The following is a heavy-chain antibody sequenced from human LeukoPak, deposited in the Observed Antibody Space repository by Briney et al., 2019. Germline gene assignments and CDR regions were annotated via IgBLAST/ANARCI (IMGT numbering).Heavy chain of an antibody. CDR1: GGSFSGYY. CDR3: AREGSTGPRAFDI. J-gene: IGHJ3*02. Sequence: SETLSLTCAVYGGSFSGYYWSWIRQPPGKGLEWIGEINHSGSTNYNPPLKSRVTISVDTSKNQFSLKLSSVTAADTAVYYCAREGSTGPRAFDIWGQGTMVTVSS. V-gene: IGHV4-34*01. D-gene: IGHD1-1*01. CDR2: INHSGST.